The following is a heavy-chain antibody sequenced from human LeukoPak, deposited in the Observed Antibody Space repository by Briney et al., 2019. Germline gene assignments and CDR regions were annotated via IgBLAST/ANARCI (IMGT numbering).Heavy chain of an antibody. Sequence: GESLKISCKGSGYSFPTYWISWVRQMPGKGLEWMGIIYPDESNIRYSPSFQGQVTISADKSISTAYLQWSSLKASDTAMYYCARPPSRGYSSSFEYWGQGTLVTVSS. V-gene: IGHV5-51*01. J-gene: IGHJ4*02. CDR2: IYPDESNI. CDR3: ARPPSRGYSSSFEY. CDR1: GYSFPTYW. D-gene: IGHD2-2*03.